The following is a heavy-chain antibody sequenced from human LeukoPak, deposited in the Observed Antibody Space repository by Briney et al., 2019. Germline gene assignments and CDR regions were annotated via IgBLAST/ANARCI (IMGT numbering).Heavy chain of an antibody. Sequence: SETLSLTCTVSGGSIRSYYWSWIRQPAGKGLEWIGRIYTSGSTNYNPSLKSRVTISVDTSKNQFSLKLSSVTAADTAVYYCARDLYYYDSSGYYYGKSWFDPWGQGTLVTVSS. D-gene: IGHD3-22*01. V-gene: IGHV4-4*07. CDR3: ARDLYYYDSSGYYYGKSWFDP. CDR1: GGSIRSYY. CDR2: IYTSGST. J-gene: IGHJ5*02.